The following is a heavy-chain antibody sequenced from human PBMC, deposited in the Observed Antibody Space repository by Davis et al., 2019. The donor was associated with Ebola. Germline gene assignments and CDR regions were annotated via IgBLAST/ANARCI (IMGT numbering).Heavy chain of an antibody. Sequence: GGSLRLSCAASGFTFSAYDMNWVRQAPGKGLEWVGRSKSNAYGGTVDYAAPVKGRFTISRDDLRNTLYLQMNSLNPEDTALYYCASEQSGVAGDYWGQGTLVTVSS. CDR2: SKSNAYGGTV. V-gene: IGHV3-15*01. CDR1: GFTFSAYD. D-gene: IGHD6-19*01. CDR3: ASEQSGVAGDY. J-gene: IGHJ4*02.